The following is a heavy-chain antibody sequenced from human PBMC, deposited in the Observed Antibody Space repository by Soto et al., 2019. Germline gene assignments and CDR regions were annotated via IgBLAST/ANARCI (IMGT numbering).Heavy chain of an antibody. CDR2: IIPIFGTA. D-gene: IGHD6-19*01. CDR1: GGTFSSYA. J-gene: IGHJ1*01. CDR3: ARVNSSGWYAEYFQH. V-gene: IGHV1-69*12. Sequence: QVQLVQSGAEVKKPGSSVKVSCKASGGTFSSYAISWVRQAPGQGLEWMGGIIPIFGTANYGQKFQGRVTSTADETTSTAYMELSSLRSEDTAVYYCARVNSSGWYAEYFQHWGQGTLVTVSS.